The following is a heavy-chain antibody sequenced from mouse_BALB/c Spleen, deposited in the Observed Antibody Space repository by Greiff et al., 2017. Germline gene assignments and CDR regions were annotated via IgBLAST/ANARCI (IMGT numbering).Heavy chain of an antibody. V-gene: IGHV5-12-1*01. D-gene: IGHD2-1*01. Sequence: EVKLVESGGGLVKPGGSLKLSCAASGFAFSSYDMSWVRQTPEKRLEWVAYISSGGGSTYYPDTVKGRFTISRDNAKNTLYLQMSSLKSEDTAMYYCARGNYGNYYFDYWGQGTTLTVSS. CDR2: ISSGGGST. J-gene: IGHJ2*01. CDR3: ARGNYGNYYFDY. CDR1: GFAFSSYD.